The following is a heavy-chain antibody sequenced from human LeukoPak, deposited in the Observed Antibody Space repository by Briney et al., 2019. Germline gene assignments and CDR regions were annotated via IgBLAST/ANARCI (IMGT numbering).Heavy chain of an antibody. J-gene: IGHJ5*02. CDR3: ARGNTYYYSSGSNNWFDP. V-gene: IGHV4-59*08. D-gene: IGHD3-10*01. CDR1: GGSISSYY. Sequence: SKTLSLTCTVSGGSISSYYWSWIRQPPGKGLEWIGYIYYSGSTNYNPSLKSRVTISLDTSKNQFSLKLSSVTAADTAVYYCARGNTYYYSSGSNNWFDPWGQGTLVTVSS. CDR2: IYYSGST.